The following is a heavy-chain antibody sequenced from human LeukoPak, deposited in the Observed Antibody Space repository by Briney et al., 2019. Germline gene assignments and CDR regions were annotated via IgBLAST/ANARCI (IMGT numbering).Heavy chain of an antibody. V-gene: IGHV1-2*02. CDR3: ANYPRYNNAPPFDY. CDR1: GYSFTGQD. J-gene: IGHJ4*02. D-gene: IGHD1-14*01. CDR2: INPNTGGT. Sequence: GASVKVSCKASGYSFTGQDMHWVRQAPGQGLEWMGWINPNTGGTNYAQKFQGRVTITRDTTISAAFMELSRLTSDDTAVYYCANYPRYNNAPPFDYWGQGTLVTVSS.